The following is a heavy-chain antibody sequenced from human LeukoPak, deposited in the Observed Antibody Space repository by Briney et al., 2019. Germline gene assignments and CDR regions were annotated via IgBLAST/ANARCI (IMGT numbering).Heavy chain of an antibody. CDR2: INPSGGST. Sequence: ASVKVSCKASGYTFTSQYVHWVRQAPGRGLEWMGIINPSGGSTRYAQKFQGRVTMTRDTSTSTVYMELKRLRSEDTAVYYCASWFGENDALDIWGQGTMVTVP. J-gene: IGHJ3*02. D-gene: IGHD3-10*01. CDR3: ASWFGENDALDI. CDR1: GYTFTSQY. V-gene: IGHV1-46*01.